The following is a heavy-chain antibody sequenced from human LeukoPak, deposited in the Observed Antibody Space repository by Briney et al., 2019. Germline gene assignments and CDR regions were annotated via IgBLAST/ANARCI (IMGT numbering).Heavy chain of an antibody. D-gene: IGHD3-10*01. CDR3: AKPYGSGSYLTFDY. Sequence: SETLSLTCTVSGYSISSGYYWGWIRQPPGKGLEWIGSIYHSGSTYYNPSLKSRVTISVDTPKNQFSLKLSSVTAADTAVYYCAKPYGSGSYLTFDYWGQGTLVTVSS. V-gene: IGHV4-38-2*02. CDR2: IYHSGST. J-gene: IGHJ4*02. CDR1: GYSISSGYY.